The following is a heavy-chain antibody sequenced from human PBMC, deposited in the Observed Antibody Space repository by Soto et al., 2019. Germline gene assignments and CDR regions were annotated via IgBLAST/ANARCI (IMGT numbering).Heavy chain of an antibody. Sequence: VGSLRLACASSGCTVSSNYMSCVRHAPGKGLEWVSVIYSGGSTYYADSVKGRFTISRDNSKNTLYLQMNSLRAEDTAVYYCARSKTYYYDTSGYLRDWGQATLVNVS. CDR1: GCTVSSNY. CDR3: ARSKTYYYDTSGYLRD. D-gene: IGHD3-22*01. V-gene: IGHV3-53*01. CDR2: IYSGGST. J-gene: IGHJ4*02.